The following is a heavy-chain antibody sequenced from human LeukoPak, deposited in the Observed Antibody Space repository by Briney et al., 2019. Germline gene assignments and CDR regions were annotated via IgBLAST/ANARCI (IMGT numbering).Heavy chain of an antibody. CDR3: ARDQLNYYDSSGYPSKGYNWFDP. D-gene: IGHD3-22*01. V-gene: IGHV1-2*02. J-gene: IGHJ5*02. Sequence: ASVKVSCKASAYTFTGYYMHWVRQAPGQGLEWMGWINPKSGGTNYAQKFQGRVTMTTDTSTSTAYMELRSLRSDDTAVYYCARDQLNYYDSSGYPSKGYNWFDPWGQGTLVTVSS. CDR1: AYTFTGYY. CDR2: INPKSGGT.